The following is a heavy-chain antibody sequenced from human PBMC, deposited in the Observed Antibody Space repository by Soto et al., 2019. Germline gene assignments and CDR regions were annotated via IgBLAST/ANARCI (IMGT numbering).Heavy chain of an antibody. CDR3: ARQMGSFDS. Sequence: KPSETLSLTCAVSGDSISSSSYYWGWIRQPPGKGLEWIGSIHYSGRAYYHPSLRSRVTISVDTSKNHFSLRLSSVTAADTAVYYCARQMGSFDSWGQGTLVTVSS. CDR2: IHYSGRA. D-gene: IGHD3-10*01. V-gene: IGHV4-39*01. J-gene: IGHJ4*02. CDR1: GDSISSSSYY.